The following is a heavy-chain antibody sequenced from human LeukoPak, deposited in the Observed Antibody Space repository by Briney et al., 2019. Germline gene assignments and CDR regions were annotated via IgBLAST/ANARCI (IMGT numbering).Heavy chain of an antibody. CDR2: IYYSGST. V-gene: IGHV4-59*01. Sequence: PSETLSLTCAVYRGSFSGYYWSWIRQPPGKGLEWIGYIYYSGSTNYNPSLKSRVTISVDASKNQFSLKLSSVTAADTAVYYCARAPRMDIAAATYYYYMDVWGKGTTVTVSS. CDR1: RGSFSGYY. CDR3: ARAPRMDIAAATYYYYMDV. D-gene: IGHD6-13*01. J-gene: IGHJ6*03.